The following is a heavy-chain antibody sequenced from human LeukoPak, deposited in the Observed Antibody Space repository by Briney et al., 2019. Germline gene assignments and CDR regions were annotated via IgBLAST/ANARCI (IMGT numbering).Heavy chain of an antibody. J-gene: IGHJ3*02. D-gene: IGHD1-1*01. CDR1: GYTFTSYG. CDR3: ARERGHHYNWNDVQDAFDI. Sequence: ASVKVSCKASGYTFTSYGISWVRQAPGQGLEWMGWISAYNGNTNYAQKLQGRVTMTTDTSTSTAYMELRSLRSDDTAVYYCARERGHHYNWNDVQDAFDIWGQGTMVTVSS. V-gene: IGHV1-18*01. CDR2: ISAYNGNT.